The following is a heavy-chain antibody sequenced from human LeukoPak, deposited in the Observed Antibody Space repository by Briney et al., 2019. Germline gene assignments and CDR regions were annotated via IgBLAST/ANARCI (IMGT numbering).Heavy chain of an antibody. CDR1: GGSIRSSYYY. CDR3: ARGGGTPTTVVTPFDY. J-gene: IGHJ4*02. V-gene: IGHV4-39*07. CDR2: IYDSGST. Sequence: PSETLSLTCTVSGGSIRSSYYYWGWIRQPPGKGLEWIGSIYDSGSTYYNPSLKSRVTISVDTSRNQFSLKLHSVTAADTAVYFCARGGGTPTTVVTPFDYWGQGTLVTVSA. D-gene: IGHD4-23*01.